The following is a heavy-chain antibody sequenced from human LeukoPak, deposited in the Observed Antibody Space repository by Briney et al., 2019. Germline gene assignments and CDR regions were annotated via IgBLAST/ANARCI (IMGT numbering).Heavy chain of an antibody. CDR1: GFTFSSYS. CDR3: ATQWFGELLPDY. Sequence: GGSLRLSCAASGFTFSSYSMNWVRQAPGKGLEWVSSISGTSGYIYYADSVKGRFTISRENAKNSLYLQMNSLRAEDTAVYYCATQWFGELLPDYWGQGTLVTVSS. D-gene: IGHD3-10*01. CDR2: ISGTSGYI. J-gene: IGHJ4*02. V-gene: IGHV3-21*01.